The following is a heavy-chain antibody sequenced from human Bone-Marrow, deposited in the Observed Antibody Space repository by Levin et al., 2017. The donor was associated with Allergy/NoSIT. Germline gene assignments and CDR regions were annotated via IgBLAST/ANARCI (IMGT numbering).Heavy chain of an antibody. D-gene: IGHD1-26*01. CDR2: IWYDGSNK. CDR3: ARESEIVGAPSYGMDV. J-gene: IGHJ6*02. Sequence: GGSLRLSCAASGFTFSSYGMHWVRQAPGKGLEWVAVIWYDGSNKYYADSVKGRFTISRDNSKNTLYLQMNSLRAEDTAVYYCARESEIVGAPSYGMDVWGQGTTVTVSS. V-gene: IGHV3-33*01. CDR1: GFTFSSYG.